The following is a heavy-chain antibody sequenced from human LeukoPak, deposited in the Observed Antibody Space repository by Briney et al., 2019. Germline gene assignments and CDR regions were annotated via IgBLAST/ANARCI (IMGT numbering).Heavy chain of an antibody. CDR1: GGTFSSYA. Sequence: SVKVSCKASGGTFSSYAISWVRQAPGQGLEWMGGIIPIFGTANYAQKFQGRVTITADESTSTAYMELSSLRSEDTAVYYCAMGYYDSSGYENQYFDYWGQGTLVTVSS. D-gene: IGHD3-22*01. CDR3: AMGYYDSSGYENQYFDY. V-gene: IGHV1-69*13. CDR2: IIPIFGTA. J-gene: IGHJ4*02.